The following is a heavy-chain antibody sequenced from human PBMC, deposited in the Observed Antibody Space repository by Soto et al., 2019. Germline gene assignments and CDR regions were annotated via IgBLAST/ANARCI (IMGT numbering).Heavy chain of an antibody. V-gene: IGHV4-39*01. CDR3: ASLYGSGSKRHYYYYYMDV. D-gene: IGHD3-10*01. CDR1: GGSISSSSYY. Sequence: SETLSLTCTVSGGSISSSSYYWGWIRQPPGKGLEWIGSIYYSGSTYYNPSLKSRVTISVDTSKNQFSLKLSSVTAADTAVYYCASLYGSGSKRHYYYYYMDVWGKGTTVTVSS. CDR2: IYYSGST. J-gene: IGHJ6*03.